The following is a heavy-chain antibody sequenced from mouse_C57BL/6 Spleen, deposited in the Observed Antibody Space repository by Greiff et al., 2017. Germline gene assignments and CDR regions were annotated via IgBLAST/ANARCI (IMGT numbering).Heavy chain of an antibody. Sequence: QVQLQQPGAELVRPGSSVKLSCKASGYTFTSYWMHWVKQRPIQGLEWIGNIDPSDSETHSNQKFKDKATLTVDKSSSTAYMQLSSLTSEDSAVYYCGRGDIRPYLDYWGQGTTLTVSS. CDR3: GRGDIRPYLDY. D-gene: IGHD1-1*01. CDR2: IDPSDSET. V-gene: IGHV1-52*01. J-gene: IGHJ2*01. CDR1: GYTFTSYW.